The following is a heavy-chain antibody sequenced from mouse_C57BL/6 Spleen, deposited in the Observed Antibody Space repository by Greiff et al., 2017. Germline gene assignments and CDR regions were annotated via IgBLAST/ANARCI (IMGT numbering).Heavy chain of an antibody. J-gene: IGHJ1*03. CDR1: GYAFSSSW. CDR2: IYPGDGDT. V-gene: IGHV1-82*01. CDR3: ARSYSTVWYFDV. D-gene: IGHD2-5*01. Sequence: QVQLQQSGPELVKPGASVKISCKASGYAFSSSWMNWVKQRPGKGLEWIGRIYPGDGDTNYNGKLKGKATLTADKSSSTAYMQLSSLTSEDSAVYFCARSYSTVWYFDVWGTGTTVTVSS.